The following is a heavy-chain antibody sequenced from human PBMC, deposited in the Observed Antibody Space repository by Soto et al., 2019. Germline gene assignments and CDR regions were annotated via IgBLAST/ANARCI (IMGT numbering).Heavy chain of an antibody. Sequence: EVQLVESGGGLIQPGGSLRLSCAASGFTFSSNDMNWVRQAPGKGLEWVSLIYSGGSTYYADSVKGRFTISRDNSKKTLYLQMSSLRADDTAVYYCATRPLLPGAPWGQGTMVTVSS. V-gene: IGHV3-53*01. CDR1: GFTFSSND. D-gene: IGHD3-22*01. CDR2: IYSGGST. J-gene: IGHJ3*01. CDR3: ATRPLLPGAP.